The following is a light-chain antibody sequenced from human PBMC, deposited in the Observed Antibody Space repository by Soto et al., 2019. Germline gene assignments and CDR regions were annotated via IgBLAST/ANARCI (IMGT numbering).Light chain of an antibody. J-gene: IGKJ5*01. V-gene: IGKV1-9*01. CDR3: QQLDSYPLT. CDR2: DVS. CDR1: QGISSC. Sequence: DIQLTQSPSFLSASAGDRVTITCRGSQGISSCLGWYQQKPGKAPKLLINDVSTWQRGVQPRFSGSGSRTAFTLTFSSLQPEDLATYYCQQLDSYPLTFGQGTRLEMK.